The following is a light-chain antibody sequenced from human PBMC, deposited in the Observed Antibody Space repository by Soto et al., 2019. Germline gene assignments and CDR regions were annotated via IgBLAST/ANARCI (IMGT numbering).Light chain of an antibody. V-gene: IGKV3-15*01. CDR1: QSVSSN. CDR2: GAS. Sequence: EIVMTQSPATLSVSPGERATLSCRASQSVSSNLAWYQHKPGQAPRLLIYGASTRATGIPARFSGSGSGTEFTLTISSLQSEDFAVSYGPQYNKWPPYTFGQGTKLEIK. CDR3: PQYNKWPPYT. J-gene: IGKJ2*01.